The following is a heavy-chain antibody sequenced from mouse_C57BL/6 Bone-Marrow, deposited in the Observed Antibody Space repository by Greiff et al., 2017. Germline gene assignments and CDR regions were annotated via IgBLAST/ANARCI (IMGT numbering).Heavy chain of an antibody. Sequence: VQLQQPGAELVKPGASVKLSCKASGYTFTSYWMHWVKQRPGQGLEWIGMIHPTSGSTNYNEKFKSKATLTVDKYSSTAYMQLRSLTSEDSAVYYGARWGIYYGNYPYAIDYWGQGTSVTVSS. CDR2: IHPTSGST. CDR1: GYTFTSYW. CDR3: ARWGIYYGNYPYAIDY. V-gene: IGHV1-64*01. J-gene: IGHJ4*01. D-gene: IGHD2-1*01.